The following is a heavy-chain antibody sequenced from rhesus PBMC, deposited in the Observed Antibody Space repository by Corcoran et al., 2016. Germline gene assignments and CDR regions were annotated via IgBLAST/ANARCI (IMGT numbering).Heavy chain of an antibody. CDR2: IYGGGGST. V-gene: IGHV4-147*01. D-gene: IGHD6S26*01. CDR3: ARGSSSGWSSYGLDS. Sequence: QVQLQESGPGLVKPSATLSLTCTVSGGSIRHSYYCRWIRQPPGKGLEWIGPIYGGGGSTSYNPSLKSRVTMSSDTSKNQFTLTLNSVTAADTAVYYCARGSSSGWSSYGLDSWGHGVVVTVSS. J-gene: IGHJ6*01. CDR1: GGSIRHSYY.